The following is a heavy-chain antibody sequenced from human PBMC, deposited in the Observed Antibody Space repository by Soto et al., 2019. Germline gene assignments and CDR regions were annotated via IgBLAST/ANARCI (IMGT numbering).Heavy chain of an antibody. CDR3: ATYGSGIT. J-gene: IGHJ4*02. Sequence: QVHLVEYGGGVVQPGGSLRLSSAASGFTFNTYAMHWVRQAPGKGLEWVAFISYDGRLKYHADSVKGRFTISRDDSKNTLYLQMNSLRVEDTAVYSCATYGSGITWGQGTMVTVSS. CDR1: GFTFNTYA. CDR2: ISYDGRLK. D-gene: IGHD3-10*01. V-gene: IGHV3-30*04.